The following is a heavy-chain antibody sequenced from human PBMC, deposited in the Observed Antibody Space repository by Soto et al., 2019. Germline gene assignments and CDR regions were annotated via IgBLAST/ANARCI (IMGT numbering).Heavy chain of an antibody. CDR1: GFTFSSYS. CDR2: ISSSSSTI. J-gene: IGHJ6*02. V-gene: IGHV3-48*02. CDR3: ARVRFLEWLLYPPGMDV. Sequence: TGGSLRLSCAASGFTFSSYSMNWVRQAPGKGLEWVSYISSSSSTIYYADSVKGRFTISRDNAKNSLYLQMNSLRDEDTAVYYCARVRFLEWLLYPPGMDVWGQGTTVTVSS. D-gene: IGHD3-3*01.